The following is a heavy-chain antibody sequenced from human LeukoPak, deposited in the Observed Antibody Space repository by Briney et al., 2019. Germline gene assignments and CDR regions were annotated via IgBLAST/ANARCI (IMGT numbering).Heavy chain of an antibody. CDR3: ARDRHKLVDTVAGTLDY. Sequence: GGSLRLSCAASGFTLSTYWMNWIRQAPGKGLEWVSYISSSSSTIHYADSVKGRFTISRDNAKNSLYLQMNSLRAEDTAVYYCARDRHKLVDTVAGTLDYWGQGTLVTVSS. V-gene: IGHV3-48*04. D-gene: IGHD6-19*01. J-gene: IGHJ4*02. CDR2: ISSSSSTI. CDR1: GFTLSTYW.